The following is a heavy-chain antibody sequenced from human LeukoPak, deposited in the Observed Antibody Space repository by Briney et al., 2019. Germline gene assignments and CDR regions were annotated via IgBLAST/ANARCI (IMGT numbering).Heavy chain of an antibody. V-gene: IGHV4-39*01. Sequence: SETLSLTCTVSGGSISSSSSYWVWIRQPPGKGLEWIGSIYYSGGTYYNPSLKSRVTISVDTSKNQFSLRLSSVTAADTAVYYCARRTNGMDAWGQGTTVTVSS. CDR1: GGSISSSSSY. J-gene: IGHJ6*02. CDR2: IYYSGGT. CDR3: ARRTNGMDA.